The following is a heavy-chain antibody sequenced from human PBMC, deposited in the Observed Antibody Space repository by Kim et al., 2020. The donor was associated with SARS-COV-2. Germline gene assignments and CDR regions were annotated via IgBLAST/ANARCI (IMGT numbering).Heavy chain of an antibody. Sequence: SETLSLTCTVSGGSISSYYWRWIRQPPGKGLEWIGYIYYSGSTNYNPSLKSRVTISVDTSKNQFSLKLSSVTAADTAVYYCARALESCSGGSCYSEEDAFDIWGQGTMVTVSS. CDR1: GGSISSYY. D-gene: IGHD2-15*01. J-gene: IGHJ3*02. CDR3: ARALESCSGGSCYSEEDAFDI. CDR2: IYYSGST. V-gene: IGHV4-59*13.